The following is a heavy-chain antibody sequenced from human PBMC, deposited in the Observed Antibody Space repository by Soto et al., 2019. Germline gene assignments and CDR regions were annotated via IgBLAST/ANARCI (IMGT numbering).Heavy chain of an antibody. D-gene: IGHD3-9*01. Sequence: QVQLQESGPGLVKPSETLSLTCTVSGGSISSYYWSWIRQPPGKGLEWIGYIYYSGSTNYNPSLKSRVTISVDASKNQFSLKLSSVTAADTAVYYCARVGYDILTGYYYYYMDVWGKGTTVTVSS. CDR3: ARVGYDILTGYYYYYMDV. CDR1: GGSISSYY. CDR2: IYYSGST. V-gene: IGHV4-59*01. J-gene: IGHJ6*03.